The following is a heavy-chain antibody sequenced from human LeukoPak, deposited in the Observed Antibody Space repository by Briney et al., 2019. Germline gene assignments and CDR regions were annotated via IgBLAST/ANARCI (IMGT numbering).Heavy chain of an antibody. CDR2: ISGSGGTT. J-gene: IGHJ4*02. V-gene: IGHV3-23*01. CDR1: RFTFSSYG. CDR3: ATIDY. Sequence: GGSLRLSCAASRFTFSSYGMSWVRQAPGKGLEWVSGISGSGGTTYYADSVKGRFTISRDNSKNTLYLQMNSLRAEDTAVYYCATIDYWGQGTLVTVSS.